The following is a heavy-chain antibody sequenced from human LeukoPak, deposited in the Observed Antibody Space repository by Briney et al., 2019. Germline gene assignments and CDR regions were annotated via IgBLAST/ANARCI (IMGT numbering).Heavy chain of an antibody. CDR3: AKNLDGAFDI. D-gene: IGHD5-24*01. V-gene: IGHV3-53*01. J-gene: IGHJ3*02. CDR2: IYSGGST. Sequence: GGSLRLSCAASGFTVSSNYMSWVRQAPGKGLEWVSVIYSGGSTYYADSVKGRFTISRDNSKNTLYLQMNSLRAEDTAVYYRAKNLDGAFDIWGQGTMVTVSS. CDR1: GFTVSSNY.